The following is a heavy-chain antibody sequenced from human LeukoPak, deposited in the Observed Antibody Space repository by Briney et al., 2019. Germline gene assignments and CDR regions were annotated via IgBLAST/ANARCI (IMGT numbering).Heavy chain of an antibody. V-gene: IGHV3-30*02. D-gene: IGHD3-22*01. J-gene: IGHJ3*02. Sequence: GGSLRLSCAASGFTFSSYGMHWVRQAPGKGLEWVAFIRYDGSNKYYADSVKGRFTISRDNSKNTLYLQMNSLRAEDTAVYYCAKDKGLYYYDSSETDAFDIWGQGTVVTVSS. CDR1: GFTFSSYG. CDR3: AKDKGLYYYDSSETDAFDI. CDR2: IRYDGSNK.